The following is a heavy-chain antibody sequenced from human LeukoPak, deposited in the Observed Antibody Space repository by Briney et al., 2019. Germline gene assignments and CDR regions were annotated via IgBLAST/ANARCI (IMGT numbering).Heavy chain of an antibody. Sequence: ASVKVSCKGSGYTLSDLSMHWVRHAPGKGLEWMGSFALEDGEKVYAQKFQGRDTMTEDTSTDTAYMELSSLRSEDTAVYYCATAFAGNLVDDWGQGTLVTVSS. CDR3: ATAFAGNLVDD. CDR1: GYTLSDLS. D-gene: IGHD1-14*01. J-gene: IGHJ4*02. V-gene: IGHV1-24*01. CDR2: FALEDGEK.